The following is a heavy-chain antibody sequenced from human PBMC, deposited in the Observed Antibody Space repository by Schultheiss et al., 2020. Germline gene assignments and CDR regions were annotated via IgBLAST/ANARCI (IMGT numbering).Heavy chain of an antibody. CDR1: GFTFSSYG. D-gene: IGHD5-24*01. CDR2: IWYDGSNK. CDR3: AKEKMATIDVGLFDY. V-gene: IGHV3-33*06. J-gene: IGHJ4*02. Sequence: GESLKISCAASGFTFSSYGMHWVRQAPGKGLEWVAVIWYDGSNKYYADSVKGRFTISRDNSKNTLYLQMNSLRAEDTAVYYCAKEKMATIDVGLFDYWGQGTLVTVSS.